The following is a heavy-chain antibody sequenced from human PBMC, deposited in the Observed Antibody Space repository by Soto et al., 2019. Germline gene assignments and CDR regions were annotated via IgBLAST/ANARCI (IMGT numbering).Heavy chain of an antibody. D-gene: IGHD3-22*01. CDR3: AKNHYDSSGYYPLFDY. J-gene: IGHJ4*02. CDR1: GFTFSSYA. Sequence: PGGSLRLSCAASGFTFSSYAMSWVRQAPGKGLEWVSAISGSGGSTYYADSVKGRFTISRDNSKNTLYLQMNSLRAEDTAVYYCAKNHYDSSGYYPLFDYWGQGTLVTVSS. V-gene: IGHV3-23*01. CDR2: ISGSGGST.